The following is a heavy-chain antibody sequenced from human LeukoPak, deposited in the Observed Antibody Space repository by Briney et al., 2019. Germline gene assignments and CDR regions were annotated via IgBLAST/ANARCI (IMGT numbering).Heavy chain of an antibody. Sequence: PGGSLRLSCAASGFTFSNYRMNWVRQAPGKGLEGVSSISVTSSYIYYADSVKGRFTIFRDNANSSLSLQMHSLRAEDTSVYYCAREDSGSYDPGSFDIWGQGTLVTVSS. CDR2: ISVTSSYI. J-gene: IGHJ3*02. CDR3: AREDSGSYDPGSFDI. D-gene: IGHD1-26*01. CDR1: GFTFSNYR. V-gene: IGHV3-21*01.